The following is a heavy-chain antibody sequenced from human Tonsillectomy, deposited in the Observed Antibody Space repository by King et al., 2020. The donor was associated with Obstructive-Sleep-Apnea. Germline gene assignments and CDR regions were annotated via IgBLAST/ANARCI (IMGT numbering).Heavy chain of an antibody. CDR3: ARLHYYGSGSYLGPFDF. Sequence: ITLKESGPTLVKPTQTLTLTCTFSGFSLSTTGVGVGWIRQPPGKALEWLALIHWDDDKRYRQSLKSRLTITKDTSKNQVVLTMTNMNPVDTATYYCARLHYYGSGSYLGPFDFWGQGTLVTVSS. CDR1: GFSLSTTGVG. D-gene: IGHD3-10*01. V-gene: IGHV2-5*02. J-gene: IGHJ4*02. CDR2: IHWDDDK.